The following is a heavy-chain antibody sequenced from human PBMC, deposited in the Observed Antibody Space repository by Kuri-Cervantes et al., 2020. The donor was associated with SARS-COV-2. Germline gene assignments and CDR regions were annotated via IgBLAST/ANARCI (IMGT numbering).Heavy chain of an antibody. CDR2: ISSSGNNM. Sequence: GGSLRLSCAASGFMFNDYCMGWIRQAPGKGLEWVSYISSSGNNMYYADSVKGRFTISRDNARNSLYLQMNSLRAEDMALYYCATAGSSSYWYFDLWGQGTLVTVSS. CDR3: ATAGSSSYWYFDL. CDR1: GFMFNDYC. J-gene: IGHJ2*01. V-gene: IGHV3-11*01. D-gene: IGHD6-6*01.